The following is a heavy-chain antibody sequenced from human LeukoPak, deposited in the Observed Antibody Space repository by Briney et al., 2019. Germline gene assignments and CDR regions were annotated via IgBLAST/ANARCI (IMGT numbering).Heavy chain of an antibody. J-gene: IGHJ4*02. CDR2: INGSGGTT. V-gene: IGHV3-23*01. CDR1: EFTFSSYA. Sequence: PGGSLRLSCAASEFTFSSYAMTWVRQAPGKGLEWVSAINGSGGTTYYADSVKGRFAISRDNSKNTLYLQMSSLRAEDTAVYYCAKENGYNGYDVFDYWGQGTLVTVSS. D-gene: IGHD5-12*01. CDR3: AKENGYNGYDVFDY.